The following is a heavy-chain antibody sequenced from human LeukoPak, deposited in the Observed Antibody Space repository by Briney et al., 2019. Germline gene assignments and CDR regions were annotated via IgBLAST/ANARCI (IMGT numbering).Heavy chain of an antibody. J-gene: IGHJ4*02. Sequence: SETLSLTCAVSGGSIRSSYYWSWIRQPPGKGLEWIGYIYYSGNTNYNPSLKSRVTISVDTSKNQFSLNLSSVTAADTAVYYCARGPSSGYSYGWGQGTLVTVSS. CDR3: ARGPSSGYSYG. V-gene: IGHV4-59*01. CDR2: IYYSGNT. CDR1: GGSIRSSYY. D-gene: IGHD5-18*01.